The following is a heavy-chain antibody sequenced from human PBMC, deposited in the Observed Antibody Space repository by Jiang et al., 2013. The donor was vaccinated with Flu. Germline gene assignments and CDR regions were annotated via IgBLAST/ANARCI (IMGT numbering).Heavy chain of an antibody. V-gene: IGHV4-59*01. D-gene: IGHD5-24*01. CDR2: IYYSGST. Sequence: GSGLVKPSETLSLTCTVSGGSISSYYWSWIRQPPGKGLEWIGYIYYSGSTNYNPSLKSRVTISVDTSKNQFSLKLSSVTAADTAVYYCAGGMATMLDYWGQGTLVTVSS. CDR3: AGGMATMLDY. CDR1: GGSISSYY. J-gene: IGHJ4*02.